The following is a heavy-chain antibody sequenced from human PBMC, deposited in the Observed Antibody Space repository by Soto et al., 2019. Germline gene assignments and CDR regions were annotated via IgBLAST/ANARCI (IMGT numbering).Heavy chain of an antibody. Sequence: GGSLRLSCAASGFTFSSYGMHWVRQAPGKGLEWVAVISYDGSNKYYADSVKGRFTISRDNSKNTLYLQMNSLRAEDTAVYYCAKDSDYYGSGSIIYYMDVWGKGTTVTVSS. V-gene: IGHV3-30*18. CDR3: AKDSDYYGSGSIIYYMDV. CDR1: GFTFSSYG. CDR2: ISYDGSNK. J-gene: IGHJ6*03. D-gene: IGHD3-10*01.